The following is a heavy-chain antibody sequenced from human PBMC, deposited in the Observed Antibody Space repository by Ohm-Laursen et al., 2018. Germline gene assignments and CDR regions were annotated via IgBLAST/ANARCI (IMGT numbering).Heavy chain of an antibody. CDR3: ARSPDYYDSSGYYPYYFDY. CDR2: IDWDDDK. CDR1: GFSLSTSGMC. J-gene: IGHJ4*02. D-gene: IGHD3-22*01. Sequence: TQTLTLTFTFSGFSLSTSGMCVSWIRQPPGKALEWLARIDWDDDKYYSTSLKTRLTISKDTSKNQVVLTMTNMDPVDTATYYCARSPDYYDSSGYYPYYFDYWGQGTLVTVSS. V-gene: IGHV2-70*11.